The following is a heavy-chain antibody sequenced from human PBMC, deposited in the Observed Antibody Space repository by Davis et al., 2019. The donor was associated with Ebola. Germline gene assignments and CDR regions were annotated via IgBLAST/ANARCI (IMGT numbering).Heavy chain of an antibody. V-gene: IGHV4-61*01. CDR2: IYYSGST. D-gene: IGHD5-24*01. CDR1: GGSVSSGSYY. Sequence: SETLSLTCTVSGGSVSSGSYYWSWIRQPPGKGLEWIGYIYYSGSTNYNPSLKSRVTISVDTSKNQFSLKLSSVTAADTAVYYCARLQAYYFDYWGQGTLVTVSS. J-gene: IGHJ4*02. CDR3: ARLQAYYFDY.